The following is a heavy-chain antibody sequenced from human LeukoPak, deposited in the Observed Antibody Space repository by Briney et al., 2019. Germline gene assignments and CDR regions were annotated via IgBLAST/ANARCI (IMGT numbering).Heavy chain of an antibody. CDR2: ISPGTGKT. Sequence: ALVKVSCKASGYTFTTDDINWVRQASGRGLEWMGLISPGTGKTRYPQKFQGRVTMTRDTSINTVYMELSSLRSEDTAIYYCARVFGQWLAVDWGQGTPVTVSS. CDR3: ARVFGQWLAVD. CDR1: GYTFTTDD. J-gene: IGHJ4*02. V-gene: IGHV1-8*01. D-gene: IGHD6-19*01.